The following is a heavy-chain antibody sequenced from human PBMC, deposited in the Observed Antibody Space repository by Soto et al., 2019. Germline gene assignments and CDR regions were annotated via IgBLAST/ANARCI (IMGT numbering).Heavy chain of an antibody. Sequence: EVQLVESGGGLVKPGGSMRISCAASGFAFTNAGMSWVRQAPGKGLEWVGRIKSKTSGGTTDYAAPVKGRFTISRDDSTNTLYLQMHSMQSEDSAVYYCATDGATGFWSNGVWHTKPIWGQGALGVVSS. CDR1: GFAFTNAG. D-gene: IGHD2-8*01. V-gene: IGHV3-15*01. J-gene: IGHJ4*02. CDR3: ATDGATGFWSNGVWHTKPI. CDR2: IKSKTSGGTT.